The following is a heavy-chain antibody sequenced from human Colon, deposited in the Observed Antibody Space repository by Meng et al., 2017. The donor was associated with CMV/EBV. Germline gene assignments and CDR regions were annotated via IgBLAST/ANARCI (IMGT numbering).Heavy chain of an antibody. CDR3: AREGSSRYCTTTSCYHDY. J-gene: IGHJ4*02. V-gene: IGHV3-21*01. CDR2: ISSRSSDI. CDR1: TFSSCS. Sequence: TFSSCSMTWVRQAPGKGLEWLSSISSRSSDIYLADSVKGRFTISRDNAKNSMYLQINSLRAEDTAVYYCAREGSSRYCTTTSCYHDYWGQGTLVTVSS. D-gene: IGHD2-2*01.